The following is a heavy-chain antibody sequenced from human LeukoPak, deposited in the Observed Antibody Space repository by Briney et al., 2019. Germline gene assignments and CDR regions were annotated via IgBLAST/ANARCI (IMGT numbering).Heavy chain of an antibody. V-gene: IGHV3-30*02. Sequence: GWSLRLSCASSGFTFNTYPMHSVRQALGKRMDWVALIQDDGSKTNYADSVRGRFTISRDKSRSTVYLQMNSLKPDDTAVYYCATQTITLVVVISPFDYWGQGALVTVSS. CDR2: IQDDGSKT. D-gene: IGHD3-22*01. CDR3: ATQTITLVVVISPFDY. J-gene: IGHJ4*02. CDR1: GFTFNTYP.